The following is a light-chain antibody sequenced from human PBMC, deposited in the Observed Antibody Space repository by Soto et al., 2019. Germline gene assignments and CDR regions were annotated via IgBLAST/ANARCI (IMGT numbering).Light chain of an antibody. CDR2: GAS. J-gene: IGKJ4*01. CDR3: QQYYNWPVT. Sequence: IQMTQSPSTLSASVGDRVTITCRASQNIERYMAWYQQKPGRAPSLIISGASNGATGIPPKFSGSGSGTEFTLTVDSLQSDDIAVYYCQQYYNWPVTFGGGTKVDIK. CDR1: QNIERY. V-gene: IGKV1-5*01.